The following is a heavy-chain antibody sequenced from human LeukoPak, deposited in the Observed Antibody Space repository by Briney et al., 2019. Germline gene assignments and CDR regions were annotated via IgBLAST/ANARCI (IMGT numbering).Heavy chain of an antibody. CDR2: IYTSGST. J-gene: IGHJ6*03. D-gene: IGHD2-2*01. CDR1: GGSISSYY. CDR3: ARGGYCSSTSCPYYYYYYMDV. Sequence: KPSETLSLTCTVSGGSISSYYWSWIRQPAGKGLEWIGRIYTSGSTNYNPSLMSRVTMSVDTSKNQFSLKLSSVTAADTAVYYCARGGYCSSTSCPYYYYYYMDVWGKGTTVTVSS. V-gene: IGHV4-4*07.